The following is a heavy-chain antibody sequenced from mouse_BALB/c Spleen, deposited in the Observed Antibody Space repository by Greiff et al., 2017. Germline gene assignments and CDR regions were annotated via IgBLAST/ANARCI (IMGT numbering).Heavy chain of an antibody. D-gene: IGHD1-2*01. CDR3: ARGPHYYGLFAY. Sequence: EVQLQQSGGGLVKPGGSLKLSCAASGFTFSSYAMSWVRQTPEKRLEWVASISSGGSTYYPDSVKGRFTISRDNARNILYLQMSSLRSEDTAMYYCARGPHYYGLFAYWGQGTLVTVSA. CDR2: ISSGGST. CDR1: GFTFSSYA. V-gene: IGHV5-6-5*01. J-gene: IGHJ3*01.